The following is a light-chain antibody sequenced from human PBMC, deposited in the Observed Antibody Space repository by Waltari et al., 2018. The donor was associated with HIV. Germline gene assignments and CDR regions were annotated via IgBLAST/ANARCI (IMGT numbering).Light chain of an antibody. CDR2: GAS. V-gene: IGKV1-9*01. CDR1: RDVSNF. CDR3: QQSDSYPLT. J-gene: IGKJ5*01. Sequence: DIQLTQSPSFLSASVGDRVSITCRASRDVSNFLAWYQKKPGTAPKPLIYGASTLQSGVPSRFGGSGSGAQFTLTINSLQPDDFATYYCQQSDSYPLTFGQGTRL.